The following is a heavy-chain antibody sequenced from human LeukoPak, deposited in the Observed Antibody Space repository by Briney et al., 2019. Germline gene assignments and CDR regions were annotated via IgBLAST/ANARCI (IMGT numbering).Heavy chain of an antibody. Sequence: SETLPLTCTVSGGSISSYYWSWIRQPPGKGLEWIGYIYHSGSTYYNPSLKSRVTISVDRSKNQFSLKLSSVAAADTAVYYCARDYSGSYFDYWGQGTLVTVSS. CDR3: ARDYSGSYFDY. V-gene: IGHV4-59*12. CDR2: IYHSGST. D-gene: IGHD1-26*01. J-gene: IGHJ4*02. CDR1: GGSISSYY.